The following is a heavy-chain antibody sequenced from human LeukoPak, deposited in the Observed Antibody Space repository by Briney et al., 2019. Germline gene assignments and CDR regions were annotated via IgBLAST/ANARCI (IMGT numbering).Heavy chain of an antibody. D-gene: IGHD6-13*01. V-gene: IGHV3-33*06. CDR3: AKRVHSASWYAAFDY. J-gene: IGHJ4*02. Sequence: PGGSLRLSCAASGFTFSSYGMHWVRQAPGKGLEWVAVIWYDGSNKYYADSVKGRFTISRDNSKNTLYLQMNSLRAEDTAVDYCAKRVHSASWYAAFDYWGQGTLVTVSS. CDR1: GFTFSSYG. CDR2: IWYDGSNK.